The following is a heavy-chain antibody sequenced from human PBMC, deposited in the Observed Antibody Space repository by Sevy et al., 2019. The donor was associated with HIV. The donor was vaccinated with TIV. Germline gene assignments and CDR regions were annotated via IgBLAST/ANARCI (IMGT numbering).Heavy chain of an antibody. CDR1: GFSFSNYW. CDR2: LKQDESER. Sequence: GGSLRLSCAASGFSFSNYWMHWVRLAPAKGLEWVANLKQDESERYYVASVKGRFTISRDNAKNSVYLEMNSLRPDDTANYYCAKGNSGSFDYWGQGTLVTVSS. CDR3: AKGNSGSFDY. J-gene: IGHJ4*02. V-gene: IGHV3-7*01. D-gene: IGHD3-10*01.